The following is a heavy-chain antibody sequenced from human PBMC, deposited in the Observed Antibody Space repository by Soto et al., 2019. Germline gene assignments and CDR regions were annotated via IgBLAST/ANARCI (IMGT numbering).Heavy chain of an antibody. Sequence: PSETLSLTCTVSGGSMSSRDYYWSWIRQPPGKGLEWIGYIYYSGSAYYNPSLKSRVTMSLDTSRNQFSLKLRSVTAADTAVYYCARETDHYSGNYATHFLDYWGQGTLVTVSS. CDR2: IYYSGSA. V-gene: IGHV4-30-4*01. D-gene: IGHD1-26*01. CDR3: ARETDHYSGNYATHFLDY. CDR1: GGSMSSRDYY. J-gene: IGHJ4*02.